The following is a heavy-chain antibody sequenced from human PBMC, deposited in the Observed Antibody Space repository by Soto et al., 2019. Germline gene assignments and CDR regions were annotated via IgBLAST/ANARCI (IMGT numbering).Heavy chain of an antibody. J-gene: IGHJ5*02. V-gene: IGHV1-69*08. CDR3: AKDYGEGGFDP. CDR2: IIPILGIA. CDR1: GGTFSSYT. D-gene: IGHD4-17*01. Sequence: QLQLVQSGAEVKKPGSSVKVSCKASGGTFSSYTITWVRQAPGQGLEWMGRIIPILGIANYAQKFQGRVKITADKSTSTAYMELSSLRSEDTAVYYCAKDYGEGGFDPWGQGTLVTVSS.